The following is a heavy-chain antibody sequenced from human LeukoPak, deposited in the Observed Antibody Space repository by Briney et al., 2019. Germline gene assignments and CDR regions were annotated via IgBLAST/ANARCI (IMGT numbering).Heavy chain of an antibody. J-gene: IGHJ6*02. CDR1: GGSISSYY. CDR2: IYYSGST. V-gene: IGHV4-59*01. CDR3: ARDGPRLTTGYYYGMDV. Sequence: SETLSLTCTVSGGSISSYYWSWIRQPPGKGLEWIGYIYYSGSTNYNPSLKSRVTISVDTSKNQFSLKLSSVTAADTAVYYCARDGPRLTTGYYYGMDVWGQGTTVTVSS. D-gene: IGHD3-22*01.